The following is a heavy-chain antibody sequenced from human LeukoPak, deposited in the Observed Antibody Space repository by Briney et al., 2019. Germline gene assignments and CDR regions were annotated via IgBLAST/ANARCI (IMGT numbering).Heavy chain of an antibody. J-gene: IGHJ4*02. Sequence: GGSLRLFCAASGFTFSSYAMSWVRQAPGKGLEWVSAISGSGGGTYYADSVKGRFTISRDNSKNTLYLQMNSLRAEDTAVYYCAKDQPIAVAALFDYWGQGTVVTVSA. V-gene: IGHV3-23*01. D-gene: IGHD6-19*01. CDR2: ISGSGGGT. CDR3: AKDQPIAVAALFDY. CDR1: GFTFSSYA.